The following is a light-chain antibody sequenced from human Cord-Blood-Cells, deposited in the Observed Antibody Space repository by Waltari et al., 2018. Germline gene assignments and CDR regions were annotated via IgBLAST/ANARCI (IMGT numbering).Light chain of an antibody. Sequence: EIVLTQSTATLPLSPGERATLSCRASQRVSSYLAWYQQQPGHAPRLLIYDASNRATGIPARFSGSGSGTDFTLTISSLEPEDFAVYYCQQRSNWPFTFGGGTKVEIK. CDR1: QRVSSY. CDR3: QQRSNWPFT. V-gene: IGKV3-11*01. CDR2: DAS. J-gene: IGKJ4*01.